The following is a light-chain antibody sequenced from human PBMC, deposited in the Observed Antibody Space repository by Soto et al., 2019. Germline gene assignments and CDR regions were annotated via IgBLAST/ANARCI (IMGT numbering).Light chain of an antibody. CDR3: AAWDDSLNGVV. V-gene: IGLV1-44*01. J-gene: IGLJ2*01. Sequence: QSVLTQPPSASGTPGQRVTISCSGSSTNIGSHTVNWYQQVPGTAPKLLIYSSNLRPSGVPDRFSGSKSGTSASLAISGLQSEDEAYYCCAAWDDSLNGVVFGGGTKVTVL. CDR1: STNIGSHT. CDR2: SSN.